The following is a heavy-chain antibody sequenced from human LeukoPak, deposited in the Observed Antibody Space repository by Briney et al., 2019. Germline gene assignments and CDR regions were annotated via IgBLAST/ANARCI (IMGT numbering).Heavy chain of an antibody. D-gene: IGHD3-10*01. Sequence: SETLSLTCTVSGGSISSGDYYWSWIRQPPGKGLEWIGYIYYSGSTYYNPSLKSRVTISVDTSKNQFSLKLSSVTAADTAVYYCASPYGSGSYTYNWFDPWGQGTLVTVSS. J-gene: IGHJ5*02. CDR3: ASPYGSGSYTYNWFDP. CDR1: GGSISSGDYY. V-gene: IGHV4-30-4*01. CDR2: IYYSGST.